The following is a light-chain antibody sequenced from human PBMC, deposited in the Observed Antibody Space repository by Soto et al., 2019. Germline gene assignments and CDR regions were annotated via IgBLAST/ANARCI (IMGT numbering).Light chain of an antibody. CDR1: SSDVGSYNL. CDR2: EGT. Sequence: QSALTQPASVSASPGQSITIPCTGTSSDVGSYNLVSWFQQHPGKVPKLLIYEGTKRPSGLSDRFSGSKSGNTASLTISGHHAEDAADYYCYSYAGENLYVFGTGTKLTVL. J-gene: IGLJ1*01. V-gene: IGLV2-23*01. CDR3: YSYAGENLYV.